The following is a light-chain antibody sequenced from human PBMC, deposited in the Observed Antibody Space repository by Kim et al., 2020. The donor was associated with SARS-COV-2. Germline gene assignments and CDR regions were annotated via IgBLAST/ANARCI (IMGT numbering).Light chain of an antibody. J-gene: IGKJ2*01. CDR1: QSVSFN. V-gene: IGKV3-15*01. CDR3: QVFNDWPPMYT. CDR2: GAS. Sequence: SPGRRVTLSCRASQSVSFNLAWYQQQPGQAPRLLIYGASIRATGIPARFTGSGSGTDFTLTISSLQSEDFAVYYCQVFNDWPPMYTFGPGTKLEI.